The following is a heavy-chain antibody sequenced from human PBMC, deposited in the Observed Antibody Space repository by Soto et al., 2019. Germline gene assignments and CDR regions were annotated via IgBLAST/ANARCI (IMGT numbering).Heavy chain of an antibody. CDR3: ARRWGAAVDY. J-gene: IGHJ4*02. CDR2: IYYSGST. V-gene: IGHV4-59*08. CDR1: GGSISSYY. D-gene: IGHD1-26*01. Sequence: QVQLQESGPGLVKPSEALSLTCTVSGGSISSYYWSWIRQPPGKGLEWIGYIYYSGSTNYKPSLKSRVTISVDTSKNQFSLKLSSVTDADTAVYYCARRWGAAVDYWGQGTLVTVSS.